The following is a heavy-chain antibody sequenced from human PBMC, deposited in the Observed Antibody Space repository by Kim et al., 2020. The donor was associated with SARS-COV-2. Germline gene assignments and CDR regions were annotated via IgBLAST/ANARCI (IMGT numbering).Heavy chain of an antibody. D-gene: IGHD3-16*02. Sequence: GWSLRLSCAASGFTFSSYAMHWVRQAPGKGLEWVAVISYDGSNKYYADSVKGRFTISRDNSKNTLYLQMNSLRAEDTAVYYCAKYDYVWGSYRYHSGMDVWGQGTTVTVSS. CDR2: ISYDGSNK. CDR1: GFTFSSYA. J-gene: IGHJ6*02. V-gene: IGHV3-30*04. CDR3: AKYDYVWGSYRYHSGMDV.